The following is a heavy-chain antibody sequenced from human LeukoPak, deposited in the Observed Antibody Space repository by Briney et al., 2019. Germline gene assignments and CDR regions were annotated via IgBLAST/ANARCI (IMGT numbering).Heavy chain of an antibody. Sequence: GGSLRLSCAASGFTFSSYSMNWVRQAPGKGLEWVSYISSSSSTIYYADSVKGRFTISRDNAKNSLYLQMNSLRAEDTAVYYCARVPHRDYDILVYYYYYMDVWGKGTTVTVSS. CDR2: ISSSSSTI. D-gene: IGHD3-9*01. CDR1: GFTFSSYS. CDR3: ARVPHRDYDILVYYYYYMDV. V-gene: IGHV3-48*01. J-gene: IGHJ6*03.